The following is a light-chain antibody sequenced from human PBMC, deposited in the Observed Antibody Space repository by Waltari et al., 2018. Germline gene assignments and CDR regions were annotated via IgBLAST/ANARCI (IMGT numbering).Light chain of an antibody. V-gene: IGKV3-20*01. Sequence: IVLPQSPGTLSLSPGERATLSCSASQTVRTTYLAWYQQKPGQAPTLVIHGASSRATGIPDRFSGSGSGTDFSLTISSLEPEDVAVYYCQQYDISPLTFGGGTKVEIK. CDR1: QTVRTTY. CDR3: QQYDISPLT. CDR2: GAS. J-gene: IGKJ4*01.